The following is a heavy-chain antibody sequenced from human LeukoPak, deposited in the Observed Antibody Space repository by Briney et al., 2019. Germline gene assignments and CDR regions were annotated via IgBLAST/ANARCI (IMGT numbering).Heavy chain of an antibody. D-gene: IGHD6-25*01. CDR3: ARQRGQRKASDY. J-gene: IGHJ4*02. V-gene: IGHV3-11*06. CDR2: ISSSSYT. Sequence: GGSLRLSCAASGFTFSDYYMSWIRQAPGKGLEWVSYISSSSYTNYADSVKGRFTISRDNAKNSLYLQMNSLGAEDTAVYYCARQRGQRKASDYWGQGTLVTVSS. CDR1: GFTFSDYY.